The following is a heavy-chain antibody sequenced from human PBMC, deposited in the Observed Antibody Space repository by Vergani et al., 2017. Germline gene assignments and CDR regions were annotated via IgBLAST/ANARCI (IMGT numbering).Heavy chain of an antibody. V-gene: IGHV3-21*02. J-gene: IGHJ4*02. CDR2: ISSSSSYI. D-gene: IGHD6-13*01. Sequence: EVQLVESGGGLVPPGRSLRLSCAASGFSFSSYSMNWVRQAPGKGLEWVSSISSSSSYIHYSDSLKGRFTISRDNAKSSLYLQMNSLRAEDTAVYYCARGYSSSWPWGQGTLVTVSS. CDR1: GFSFSSYS. CDR3: ARGYSSSWP.